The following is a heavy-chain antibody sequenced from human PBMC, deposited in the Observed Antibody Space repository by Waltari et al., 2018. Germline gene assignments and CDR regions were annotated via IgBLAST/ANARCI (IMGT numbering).Heavy chain of an antibody. V-gene: IGHV1-69-2*01. CDR2: VDPEDEET. D-gene: IGHD3-10*01. J-gene: IGHJ3*01. CDR1: GYRFTEYY. CDR3: VTALGDRSSASRPFDV. Sequence: EVQLLQSGTELKKPGSTVKISCQVSGYRFTEYYIHWVQQTPGKGPQWMGLVDPEDEETIYAERFQGRVTITADTSTETAFMELSSLTSDDTAVYYCVTALGDRSSASRPFDVWGLGTLITVSS.